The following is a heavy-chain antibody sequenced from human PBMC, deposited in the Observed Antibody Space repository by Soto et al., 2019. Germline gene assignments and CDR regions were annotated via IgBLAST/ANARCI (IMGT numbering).Heavy chain of an antibody. Sequence: SETLSLTCAVYGGSFSGYYWSWIRQPPGKGLEWIGEINHSGSTNYNPSLKSRVTISVDTSKNQFSLKLSSVTAADTAVYYCARASIAAHDAYDIWGQGTMVTVSS. V-gene: IGHV4-34*01. CDR1: GGSFSGYY. J-gene: IGHJ3*02. D-gene: IGHD6-25*01. CDR2: INHSGST. CDR3: ARASIAAHDAYDI.